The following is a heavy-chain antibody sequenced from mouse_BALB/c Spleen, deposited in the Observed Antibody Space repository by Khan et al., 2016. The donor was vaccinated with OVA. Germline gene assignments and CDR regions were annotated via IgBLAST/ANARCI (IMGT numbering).Heavy chain of an antibody. V-gene: IGHV5-9-3*01. CDR3: ARTTGYYGSKYFDY. J-gene: IGHJ2*01. Sequence: VQLKESGGGLVKPGESLKFSCAASGFTFSNYAMSWVRQTPEKRLEWVATISSGGSYTYYPDSVKGRFTISRDNANNTLYLQMSSLRSEDTAMYYCARTTGYYGSKYFDYWGQGTTLTVSS. CDR2: ISSGGSYT. CDR1: GFTFSNYA. D-gene: IGHD1-1*01.